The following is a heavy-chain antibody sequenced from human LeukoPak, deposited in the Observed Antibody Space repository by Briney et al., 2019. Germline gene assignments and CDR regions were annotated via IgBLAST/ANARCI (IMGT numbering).Heavy chain of an antibody. V-gene: IGHV3-21*01. CDR1: GFTFSSYS. CDR3: ARDRTRRGDYAFDY. CDR2: ISSSSSYI. D-gene: IGHD4-17*01. Sequence: GGSLRLSCAASGFTFSSYSMNWVRQAPGKGLEWVSSISSSSSYIYYADSVKGRFTISRDNAKNSLYLQMNSLRAEDTAVYYCARDRTRRGDYAFDYWGQGTLVTVSP. J-gene: IGHJ4*02.